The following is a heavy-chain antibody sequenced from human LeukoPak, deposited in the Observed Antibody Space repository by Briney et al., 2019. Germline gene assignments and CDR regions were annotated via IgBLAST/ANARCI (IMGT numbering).Heavy chain of an antibody. Sequence: KPSETLSLTCTVSGGSISNYYWSWIRQPPGKALEWIGYIYYTGTTKYNPSLKSQATISLDTSKNQFSLKLTSVTAADTALFFCARGYDIDVWGQGTTVTVSS. V-gene: IGHV4-59*01. CDR2: IYYTGTT. CDR1: GGSISNYY. J-gene: IGHJ6*02. CDR3: ARGYDIDV.